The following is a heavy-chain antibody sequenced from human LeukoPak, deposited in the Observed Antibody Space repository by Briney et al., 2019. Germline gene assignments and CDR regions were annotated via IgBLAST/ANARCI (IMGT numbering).Heavy chain of an antibody. CDR3: ARSTWLLDK. D-gene: IGHD3-22*01. Sequence: SETLSLTCTVSDGSITSYYWSWIRQPPGRGLEWIGYIYYSGSTNYNPSLKSRVTMSIDTSNNQFSLKLNSVTAADTAVYYCARSTWLLDKWGQGTLVTVSS. CDR1: DGSITSYY. J-gene: IGHJ4*02. CDR2: IYYSGST. V-gene: IGHV4-59*01.